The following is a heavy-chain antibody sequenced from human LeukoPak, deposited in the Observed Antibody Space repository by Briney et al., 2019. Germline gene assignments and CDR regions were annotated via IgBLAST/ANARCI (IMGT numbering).Heavy chain of an antibody. Sequence: GGSLRLSCAASGFTVSSNYMNWVRQAPGKGLEWVSVVSSGGGTYYADFVRGRFVISRDHSKNTLYLQMNGLRAEDTAVYYCTRGVWDWGQGTLVTVSS. V-gene: IGHV3-53*01. CDR3: TRGVWD. CDR1: GFTVSSNY. J-gene: IGHJ4*02. D-gene: IGHD1-26*01. CDR2: VSSGGGT.